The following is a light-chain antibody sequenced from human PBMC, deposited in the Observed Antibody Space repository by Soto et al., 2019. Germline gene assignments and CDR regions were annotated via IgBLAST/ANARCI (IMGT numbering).Light chain of an antibody. J-gene: IGKJ1*01. CDR2: KAS. V-gene: IGKV1-5*03. CDR1: QTISTW. CDR3: LQYRDYWK. Sequence: IQMTQSPSTLSAFVGDRVTITCRASQTISTWLAWYQHKAGKAPKLLISKASSLESGVPSRFSGSVSGTEFTLTISSLQFDDFATYYCLQYRDYWKFGQGTKVEIK.